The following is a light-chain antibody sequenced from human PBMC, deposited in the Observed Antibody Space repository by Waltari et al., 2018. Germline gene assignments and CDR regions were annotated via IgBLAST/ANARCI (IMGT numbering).Light chain of an antibody. V-gene: IGKV3-20*01. CDR1: QSVSSY. Sequence: VILTQSPATLSLSPGETATLSCRASQSVSSYLAWYQQKHGQAPRLLIYGASSRATGIPDRFSGRGSGTEFTLTVTSLEPEDFAVYYCQKYNNSPHSFGQGTKVEIK. J-gene: IGKJ2*03. CDR2: GAS. CDR3: QKYNNSPHS.